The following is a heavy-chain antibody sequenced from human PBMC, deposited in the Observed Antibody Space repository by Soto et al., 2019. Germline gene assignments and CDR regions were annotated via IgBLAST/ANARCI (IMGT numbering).Heavy chain of an antibody. D-gene: IGHD2-2*01. CDR1: GGSISSGDYY. V-gene: IGHV4-30-4*01. J-gene: IGHJ5*02. CDR3: AREVPGGNWFDP. CDR2: IYYSGST. Sequence: LSLTCTVSGGSISSGDYYWGWIRQPPGKGLDWIGYIYYSGSTYYNPSLKSRVTISVDTSKNQFSLKLSSLTAADTAVYYCAREVPGGNWFDPWGQGTLVTVSS.